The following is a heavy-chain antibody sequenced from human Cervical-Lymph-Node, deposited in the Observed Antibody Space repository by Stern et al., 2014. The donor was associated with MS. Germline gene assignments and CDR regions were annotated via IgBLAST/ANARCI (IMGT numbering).Heavy chain of an antibody. CDR3: ARDGRHRDNYGLDV. CDR2: IIPIFGTA. CDR1: GGTFNVYA. V-gene: IGHV1-69*01. Sequence: QVQLVQSGAEVKKPGSSVKVSCKASGGTFNVYAINWLRQAPGQGLEWMGGIIPIFGTANYAQKFHGRVTSTADESTRTSSMQLSSLRSNDTAVYYCARDGRHRDNYGLDVWGQGTTVIVSS. D-gene: IGHD2-15*01. J-gene: IGHJ6*02.